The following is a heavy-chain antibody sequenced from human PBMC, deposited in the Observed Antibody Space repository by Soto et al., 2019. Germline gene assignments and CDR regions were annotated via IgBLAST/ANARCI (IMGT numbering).Heavy chain of an antibody. CDR2: MSYDGGNK. CDR1: GFTFSSYV. J-gene: IGHJ4*02. CDR3: ARDGFLAGRHCGGDCSLYYFDY. D-gene: IGHD2-21*02. Sequence: QVQLVESGGGVVQPGRSLRLSCAASGFTFSSYVVHWVRQAPGKGLEWVAVMSYDGGNKYYADSVKGRFTISRDNSKNTLYLQMNSLRDEDTAVYYCARDGFLAGRHCGGDCSLYYFDYWGQGTLVTVSS. V-gene: IGHV3-30-3*01.